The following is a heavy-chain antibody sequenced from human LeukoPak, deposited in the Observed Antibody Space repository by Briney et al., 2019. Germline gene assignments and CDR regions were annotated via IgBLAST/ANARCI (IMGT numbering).Heavy chain of an antibody. V-gene: IGHV3-21*01. CDR3: ASGSYGSGFYYFYYMDV. CDR1: GFTFSSYS. D-gene: IGHD3-10*01. Sequence: GGSLRLSCAASGFTFSSYSMNWVRQAPGKGLEWVSSISSSSSYIYYADSVKGRFTISRDNAKNSLYLQMNSLRAEDTAVYYCASGSYGSGFYYFYYMDVWGKGTTVTVSS. J-gene: IGHJ6*03. CDR2: ISSSSSYI.